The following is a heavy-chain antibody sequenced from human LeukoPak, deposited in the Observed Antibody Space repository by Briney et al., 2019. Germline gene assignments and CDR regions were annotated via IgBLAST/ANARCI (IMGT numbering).Heavy chain of an antibody. CDR1: GFTFRSHS. CDR3: VREGRDGYSYDY. J-gene: IGHJ4*02. Sequence: GGSLRLSCAASGFTFRSHSMNWVRQAPGKGLEWVSYISRSTTNIYYADSVKGRFTISRDNAKSSLYLQMNSLRVDDTAVYYCVREGRDGYSYDYWGQGTLVTVSS. CDR2: ISRSTTNI. V-gene: IGHV3-48*04. D-gene: IGHD5-24*01.